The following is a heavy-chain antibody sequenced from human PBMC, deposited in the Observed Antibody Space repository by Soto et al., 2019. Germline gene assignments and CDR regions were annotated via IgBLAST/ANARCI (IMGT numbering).Heavy chain of an antibody. CDR1: GFTFTSSA. CDR2: IVVGSGNT. V-gene: IGHV1-58*01. Sequence: QMQLVQSGPEVKKPGTSVKVSFKASGFTFTSSAVQWVRQARGQRLEWIGWIVVGSGNTNYAQKFQERVTITRDMSTSTAYMELSSLRSEDTAVYYCAVNAQRGTDRDAFDIWVQGTMVTVSS. J-gene: IGHJ3*02. D-gene: IGHD1-1*01. CDR3: AVNAQRGTDRDAFDI.